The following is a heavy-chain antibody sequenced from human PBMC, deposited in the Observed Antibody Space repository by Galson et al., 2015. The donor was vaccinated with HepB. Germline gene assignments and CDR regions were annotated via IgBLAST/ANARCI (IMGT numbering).Heavy chain of an antibody. CDR2: INPNSGGT. CDR1: GYTFTGYY. V-gene: IGHV1-2*04. D-gene: IGHD3-22*01. Sequence: SVKVSCKASGYTFTGYYMHWVRQAPGQGLEWMGWINPNSGGTNYAQKFQGWVTMTRDTSISTAYMELSRLRSDDTAVYYCAREGYYDSSGYYRRDVVFDIWGQGTMVTVSS. J-gene: IGHJ3*02. CDR3: AREGYYDSSGYYRRDVVFDI.